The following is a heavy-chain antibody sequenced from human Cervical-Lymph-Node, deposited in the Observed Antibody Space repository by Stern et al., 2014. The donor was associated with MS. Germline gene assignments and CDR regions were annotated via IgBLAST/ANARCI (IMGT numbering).Heavy chain of an antibody. D-gene: IGHD3-3*01. CDR2: IRSERDGATA. CDR1: GFSFSYAW. J-gene: IGHJ6*02. CDR3: TLADSGVSINSQYIYGVDV. Sequence: EVQLLESGGALVKPGGSLRLSCAASGFSFSYAWMSWVRQAPGKGLEWVGRIRSERDGATADYTAPVRGRFVLSRDDSKNTLYLQMNSLKTEDTGVYYCTLADSGVSINSQYIYGVDVWGRGTTVTVSS. V-gene: IGHV3-15*02.